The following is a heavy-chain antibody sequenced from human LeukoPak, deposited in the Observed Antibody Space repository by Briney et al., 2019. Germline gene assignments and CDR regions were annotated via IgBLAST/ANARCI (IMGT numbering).Heavy chain of an antibody. CDR3: ARDRYYGSGIFDY. CDR2: IKQDGSEK. J-gene: IGHJ4*02. V-gene: IGHV3-7*01. Sequence: QPGGSLRLSCAASGFTFSSYWMSWVRQAPGKGLEWVANIKQDGSEKYYVDFVKGRFTISRDNAKNSLYLQMNSLRAEDTAVYYCARDRYYGSGIFDYWGQGTLVTVSS. CDR1: GFTFSSYW. D-gene: IGHD3-10*01.